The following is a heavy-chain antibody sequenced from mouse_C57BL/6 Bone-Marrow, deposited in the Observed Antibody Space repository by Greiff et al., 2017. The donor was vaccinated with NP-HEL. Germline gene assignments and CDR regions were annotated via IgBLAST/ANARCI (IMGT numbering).Heavy chain of an antibody. CDR2: INPNNGGT. CDR3: ARRRGAQATYAMDY. Sequence: EVQLQQSGPELVKPGASVKIPCKASGYTFTDYNMDWVKQSHGKSLEWIGDINPNNGGTIYNQKFKGKATLTVDKSSSTDYMELRSLTSEDTAVYYCARRRGAQATYAMDYWGQGTSVTVSS. D-gene: IGHD3-2*02. J-gene: IGHJ4*01. V-gene: IGHV1-18*01. CDR1: GYTFTDYN.